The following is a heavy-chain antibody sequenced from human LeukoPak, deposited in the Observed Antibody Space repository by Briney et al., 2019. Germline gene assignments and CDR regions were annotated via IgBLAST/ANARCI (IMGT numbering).Heavy chain of an antibody. D-gene: IGHD2-21*02. V-gene: IGHV1-69*13. Sequence: SVKVSCKASGGTFSSYAISWVRQAPGQGLEWMGGIIPIFGTANYAQEFQGRVTITADESTSTAYMELSSLRSEDTAVYYCARVGGANYVVVTAEDYYYGMGVWGQGTTVTVSS. CDR2: IIPIFGTA. CDR1: GGTFSSYA. CDR3: ARVGGANYVVVTAEDYYYGMGV. J-gene: IGHJ6*02.